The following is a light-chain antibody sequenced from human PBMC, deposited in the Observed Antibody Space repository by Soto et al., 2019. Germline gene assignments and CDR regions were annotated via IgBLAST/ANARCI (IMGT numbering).Light chain of an antibody. Sequence: QLVLTQSPSASASPGASVKLTCTLSRGHSSYAIAWYQQQAEKGPRYLMKLNSDGSHSKGDGIPDRFSGSSSGAERYLTISSLQSEDEADYYCQTWGTGIRIFSGGTKLTVL. CDR1: RGHSSYA. CDR2: LNSDGSH. CDR3: QTWGTGIRI. J-gene: IGLJ2*01. V-gene: IGLV4-69*01.